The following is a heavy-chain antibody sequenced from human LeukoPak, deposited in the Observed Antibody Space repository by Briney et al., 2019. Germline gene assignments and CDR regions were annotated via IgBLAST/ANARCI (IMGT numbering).Heavy chain of an antibody. Sequence: GGTLRLSCAASGFTFSSYGMSWVRQAPGKGLEWVSAISGSGGSTYYADSVKGRFAISRDNSRNTLYLQMKSLRAEDTAVYYCAKRSYGKHFDYWGQGTLVTVSS. J-gene: IGHJ4*02. CDR3: AKRSYGKHFDY. CDR2: ISGSGGST. V-gene: IGHV3-23*01. D-gene: IGHD5-18*01. CDR1: GFTFSSYG.